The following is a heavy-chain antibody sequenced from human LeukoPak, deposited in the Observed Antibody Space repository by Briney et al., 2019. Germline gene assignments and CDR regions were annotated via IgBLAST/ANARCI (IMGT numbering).Heavy chain of an antibody. CDR2: IYYSGST. CDR3: ARLLAYYDSSGYYFDY. Sequence: PSVTLSLTCTVSGDSISSSSYYWGWIRQPPGKGLEWIGSIYYSGSTYYNPSLKSRVAISIDTSKKQFSLKLTSVTAADTAVYYCARLLAYYDSSGYYFDYWGQGTLVTVSS. CDR1: GDSISSSSYY. V-gene: IGHV4-39*01. J-gene: IGHJ4*02. D-gene: IGHD3-22*01.